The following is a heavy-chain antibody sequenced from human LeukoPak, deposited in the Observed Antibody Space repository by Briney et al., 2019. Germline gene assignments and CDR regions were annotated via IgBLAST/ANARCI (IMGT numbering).Heavy chain of an antibody. Sequence: GGSLRLSCAASGFTFSSYWMSWVRQAPGKGLEWVANIKQDGNEQYYVDSVKGRFTISRDNAKNSLYLQMNSLRAEDTAVYYCVRMGRYGDYDYWGQGTLVTVSS. CDR1: GFTFSSYW. CDR3: VRMGRYGDYDY. J-gene: IGHJ4*02. CDR2: IKQDGNEQ. D-gene: IGHD4-17*01. V-gene: IGHV3-7*01.